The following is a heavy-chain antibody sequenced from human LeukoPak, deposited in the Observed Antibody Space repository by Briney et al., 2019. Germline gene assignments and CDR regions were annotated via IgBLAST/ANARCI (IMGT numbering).Heavy chain of an antibody. D-gene: IGHD3-10*01. CDR1: GFTFSNAW. J-gene: IGHJ2*01. Sequence: AGSLPLSCAASGFTFSNAWMSWVRQAPGKGLEWVGRIKSKTDGGTTDYAAPVSEGFTTSRDDSKNTLYLQMNSLKTEDTAVYYCTTQLLWFGESLGYGGGDTGDTVSS. CDR3: TTQLLWFGESLGY. CDR2: IKSKTDGGTT. V-gene: IGHV3-15*01.